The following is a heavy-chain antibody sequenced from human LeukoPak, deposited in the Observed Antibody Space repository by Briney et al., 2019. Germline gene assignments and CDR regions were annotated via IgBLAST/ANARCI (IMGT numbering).Heavy chain of an antibody. CDR2: INHSGST. J-gene: IGHJ4*02. D-gene: IGHD3-22*01. Sequence: PSETLSLTCAVYGGSFSGYYWSWIRQPPGKGLEWIGEINHSGSTNYNPSLKSRVTISVDTSKNQFSLKLSSVTAADTAVYYCARFPLTYYYDSSGYYYSTYYFDYWGQGTLVTVSS. CDR1: GGSFSGYY. CDR3: ARFPLTYYYDSSGYYYSTYYFDY. V-gene: IGHV4-34*01.